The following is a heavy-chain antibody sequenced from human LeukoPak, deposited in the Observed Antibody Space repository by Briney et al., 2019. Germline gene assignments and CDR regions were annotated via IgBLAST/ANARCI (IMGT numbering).Heavy chain of an antibody. V-gene: IGHV3-20*04. D-gene: IGHD3-9*01. CDR2: INWNGGST. CDR1: GFTFDDYG. J-gene: IGHJ6*03. CDR3: ARAANYDILTGQYYYYMDV. Sequence: GGSLRLSCAASGFTFDDYGMSWVRQAPGKGLEWVSGINWNGGSTGYADSVKGRFTISRDNAKNSLYLQMNSLRAEYTALYYCARAANYDILTGQYYYYMDVWGKGTTVTVSS.